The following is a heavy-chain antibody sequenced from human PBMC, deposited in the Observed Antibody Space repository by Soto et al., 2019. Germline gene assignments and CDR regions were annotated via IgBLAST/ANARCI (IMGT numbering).Heavy chain of an antibody. CDR2: IDYSGTA. V-gene: IGHV4-39*01. J-gene: IGHJ4*02. Sequence: ATLSLPCTVSYGSISVSNVFWGWVRQPPGKGLEWIGNIDYSGTAYFNPSLGTRVTFPVDTSKNQFSLTLYSVTAADTAVYYCARTTGRHLDFWGQGSLVTVSA. CDR3: ARTTGRHLDF. D-gene: IGHD4-4*01. CDR1: YGSISVSNVF.